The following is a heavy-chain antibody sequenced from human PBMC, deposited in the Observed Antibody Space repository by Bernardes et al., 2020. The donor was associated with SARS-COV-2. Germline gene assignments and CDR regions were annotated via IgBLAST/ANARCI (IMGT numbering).Heavy chain of an antibody. CDR2: IYYSGST. D-gene: IGHD5-18*01. CDR3: ASTVDTADYYYGMDV. J-gene: IGHJ6*02. Sequence: SETLSLTCTVSGGSISSSSYYWGWIRQPPGKGLEWIGSIYYSGSTYYNPSLKSRVTISVDTSKNQFSLKLSSVTAADTAVYYCASTVDTADYYYGMDVWGQGTTVTVS. CDR1: GGSISSSSYY. V-gene: IGHV4-39*01.